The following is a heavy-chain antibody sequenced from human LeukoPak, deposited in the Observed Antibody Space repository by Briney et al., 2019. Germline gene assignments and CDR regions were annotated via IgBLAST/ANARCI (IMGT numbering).Heavy chain of an antibody. CDR2: ISYDGSNK. CDR1: GFTFSSYG. V-gene: IGHV3-30*18. J-gene: IGHJ5*02. Sequence: PGRSLRLSCAASGFTFSSYGMHWVRQAPGKGLEWVAVISYDGSNKYYADSVKGRFTISRDNSKNTLYLQMNSLRAEDTAVYYCAKHYDILTGYHWGQGTLVTVSS. CDR3: AKHYDILTGYH. D-gene: IGHD3-9*01.